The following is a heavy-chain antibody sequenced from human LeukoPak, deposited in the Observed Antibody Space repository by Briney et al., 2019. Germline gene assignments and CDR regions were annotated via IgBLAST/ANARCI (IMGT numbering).Heavy chain of an antibody. CDR1: GFTFGSYD. Sequence: LSGGSLRLSCAASGFTFGSYDMTWVRQTPGKGLEWVALISRSGGTTYYADSVKGRFTISRDNSKNTLYLQMNSLRAEDTAEYYCAKRGGTESFYYFYYMDVWGKGTTVTVSS. V-gene: IGHV3-23*01. CDR3: AKRGGTESFYYFYYMDV. D-gene: IGHD2-15*01. J-gene: IGHJ6*03. CDR2: ISRSGGTT.